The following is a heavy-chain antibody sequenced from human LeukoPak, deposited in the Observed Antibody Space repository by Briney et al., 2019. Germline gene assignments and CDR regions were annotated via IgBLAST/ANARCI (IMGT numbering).Heavy chain of an antibody. Sequence: PSETLSLTCAVYGGSFSGYYWSWIRQPPGKGLEWIGEINHSGSTNYNPSLKSRVTISVDTSKNQFSLKLSSVTAADTAVYYCARGRWVQPIDYWDQGTLVTVSS. CDR3: ARGRWVQPIDY. CDR2: INHSGST. J-gene: IGHJ4*02. CDR1: GGSFSGYY. D-gene: IGHD5-18*01. V-gene: IGHV4-34*01.